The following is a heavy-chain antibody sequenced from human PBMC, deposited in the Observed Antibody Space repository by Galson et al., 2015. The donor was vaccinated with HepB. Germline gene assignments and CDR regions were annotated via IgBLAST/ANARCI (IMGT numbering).Heavy chain of an antibody. CDR1: GFPFDDYA. CDR3: AKDTRQRYVNSWYMNF. D-gene: IGHD6-13*01. J-gene: IGHJ4*02. Sequence: SLRLSCAASGFPFDDYAMHWVRQAPGKGLEWVAGLSYNSETIRYADSVKGRFTIFRDNSKNSLYLQMNSLRIEDTATYYCAKDTRQRYVNSWYMNFWGQGTVVTVSS. CDR2: LSYNSETI. V-gene: IGHV3-9*01.